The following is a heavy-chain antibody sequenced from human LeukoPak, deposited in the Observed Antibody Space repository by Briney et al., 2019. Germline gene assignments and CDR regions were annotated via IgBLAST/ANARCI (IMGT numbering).Heavy chain of an antibody. CDR3: ARILILSSGWTPFDY. CDR2: IYYSGSS. Sequence: SETLSLTCTVAGGPISSTNYYWGWIGQPPGKRPEWIGNIYYSGSSYYNPSLQSRGTISVDSSKNQFSLRPSSVTAADTAVYYCARILILSSGWTPFDYWGQGALVTVSS. J-gene: IGHJ4*02. V-gene: IGHV4-39*01. D-gene: IGHD6-19*01. CDR1: GGPISSTNYY.